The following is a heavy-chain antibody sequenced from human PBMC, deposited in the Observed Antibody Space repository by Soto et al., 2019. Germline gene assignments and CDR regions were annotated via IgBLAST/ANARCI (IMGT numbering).Heavy chain of an antibody. CDR1: GYTFTSYY. CDR3: ARDGVPAANSKNRYYYYYYYMDV. CDR2: FNPSGGST. D-gene: IGHD2-2*01. V-gene: IGHV1-46*03. Sequence: ASVKVSCKASGYTFTSYYMHWVRQAPGQGLEWMGIFNPSGGSTSYAQKFQGRVTMTRDTSTSTVYMELSSLRSEDTAVYYCARDGVPAANSKNRYYYYYYYMDVWGKGTTVTVSS. J-gene: IGHJ6*03.